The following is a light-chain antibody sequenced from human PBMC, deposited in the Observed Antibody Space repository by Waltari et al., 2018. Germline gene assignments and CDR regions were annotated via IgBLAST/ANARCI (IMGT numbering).Light chain of an antibody. CDR3: ATWDDRLGGLWV. Sequence: QSVLTQPPSASGTPGQRVTISCSGSSFNIGSNSVHWYQQLPGTAPKLLMYGNNPRPSGVPDRFSGSKSGTSASLAISGLRSEDEAIYYWATWDDRLGGLWVFGGGTKVTVL. CDR1: SFNIGSNS. V-gene: IGLV1-47*01. J-gene: IGLJ3*02. CDR2: GNN.